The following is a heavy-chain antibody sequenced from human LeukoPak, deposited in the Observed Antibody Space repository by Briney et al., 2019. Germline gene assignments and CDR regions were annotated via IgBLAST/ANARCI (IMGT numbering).Heavy chain of an antibody. V-gene: IGHV4-59*08. Sequence: SETLSLTCTVSGGSISSYYWSWIRQPPGKGLEWIGYIYYSGSTNYNPSLKSRVTISVDTSKNQFSLKLSSVTAADTDVYYCARHSDYYDSSGYYYVPILALDYWGQGTLVTVSS. CDR1: GGSISSYY. D-gene: IGHD3-22*01. CDR3: ARHSDYYDSSGYYYVPILALDY. CDR2: IYYSGST. J-gene: IGHJ4*02.